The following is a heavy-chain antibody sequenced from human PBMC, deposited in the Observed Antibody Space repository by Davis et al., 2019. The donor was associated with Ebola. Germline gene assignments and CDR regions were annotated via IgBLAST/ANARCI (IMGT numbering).Heavy chain of an antibody. CDR3: ARGRFLDF. CDR2: IYYSGST. V-gene: IGHV4-59*12. Sequence: SEILSLTCTVSGGSISSYYWSWIRQPPGKGLAWIGYIYYSGSTNYNPSLKSRVTISVDTSKNQFSLKLSSVTAADTAVYYCARGRFLDFWGQGTLVTVSS. J-gene: IGHJ4*02. CDR1: GGSISSYY. D-gene: IGHD3-3*01.